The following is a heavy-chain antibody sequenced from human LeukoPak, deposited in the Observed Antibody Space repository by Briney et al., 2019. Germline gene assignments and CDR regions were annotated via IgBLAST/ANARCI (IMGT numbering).Heavy chain of an antibody. CDR2: INSGGIT. J-gene: IGHJ4*02. Sequence: PGGSLRLSCEACGFTFRIYVMRWVRQAPGKGLKWVSDINSGGITYYADSVKGRFTISRDDSKNTLYLQMNSLRAEDTAVYYCAKGYCNTSSCYAAKNFDYWGQGTLVTVSS. CDR1: GFTFRIYV. V-gene: IGHV3-23*01. CDR3: AKGYCNTSSCYAAKNFDY. D-gene: IGHD2-2*01.